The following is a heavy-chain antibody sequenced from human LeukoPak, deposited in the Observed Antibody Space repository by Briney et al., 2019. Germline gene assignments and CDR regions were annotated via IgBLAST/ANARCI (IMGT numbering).Heavy chain of an antibody. CDR2: FSSSSSYI. CDR1: VFILSIYS. CDR3: TGDPATVVTRHWFDP. J-gene: IGHJ5*02. V-gene: IGHV3-21*01. Sequence: GVSVSLFCRLSVFILSIYSVKCVRRSRGGGLECVSYFSSSSSYIYYADSVKGRFTISRDNAKSSLYLQINSPRAEDTAVYYSTGDPATVVTRHWFDPWGQGTLVTVSS. D-gene: IGHD4-23*01.